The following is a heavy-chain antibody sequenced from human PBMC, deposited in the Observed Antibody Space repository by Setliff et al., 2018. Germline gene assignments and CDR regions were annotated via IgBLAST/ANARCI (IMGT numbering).Heavy chain of an antibody. J-gene: IGHJ5*02. V-gene: IGHV4-34*01. D-gene: IGHD3-22*01. CDR1: GGTFSDYY. CDR3: ARAHTWSLPNDNSGYPGWFDP. CDR2: INHRGST. Sequence: SETLSLTCAAYGGTFSDYYWTWIRQHPGKGLEWIGEINHRGSTNYKPSLKSRATLSIDTSKDQFSLKLIYMRAADTAVYYCARAHTWSLPNDNSGYPGWFDPWGQGTLVTVSS.